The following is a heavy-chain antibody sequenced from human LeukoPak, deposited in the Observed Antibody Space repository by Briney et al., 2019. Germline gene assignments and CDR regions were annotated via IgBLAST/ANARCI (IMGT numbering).Heavy chain of an antibody. Sequence: SQTLSLTCAISGDSVSSNSAAWNWIRQSPSRGLEWLGRTYYRSKWYNGSAVSVRSRITINADTSKNQFSLHLNSVTPEDTAVYYCARDQMGTYYGSGSFDPWGQGTPVTVSS. CDR3: ARDQMGTYYGSGSFDP. D-gene: IGHD3-10*01. CDR2: TYYRSKWYN. CDR1: GDSVSSNSAA. V-gene: IGHV6-1*01. J-gene: IGHJ5*02.